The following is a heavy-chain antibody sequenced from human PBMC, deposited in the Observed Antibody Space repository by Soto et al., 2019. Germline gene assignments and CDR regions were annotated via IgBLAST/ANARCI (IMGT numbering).Heavy chain of an antibody. CDR2: INHSGST. D-gene: IGHD3-10*01. CDR1: GGSFSGYY. CDR3: AREFLGSGSTGGDYYYMDV. Sequence: SETLSLTCAVYGGSFSGYYWSWIRQPPGKGLEWIGEINHSGSTNYNPSLKSRVTISVDTSKNQFSLKLSSVTAADTAVYYCAREFLGSGSTGGDYYYMDVWGKGTTVTVSS. J-gene: IGHJ6*03. V-gene: IGHV4-34*01.